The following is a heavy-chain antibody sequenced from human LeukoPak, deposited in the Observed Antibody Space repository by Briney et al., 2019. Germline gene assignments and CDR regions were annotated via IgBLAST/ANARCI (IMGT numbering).Heavy chain of an antibody. D-gene: IGHD5-18*01. Sequence: PGGSLRLSCAASGFTFSSYGMSWVRQAPGKGLEWVSAIIGSGGSTYYADSVKGRFTISRDNSKNTLYLQMNSLRAEDTAVYYCAKAHRGYSYGATDAFDIWGQGTMVTVYS. CDR2: IIGSGGST. J-gene: IGHJ3*02. CDR3: AKAHRGYSYGATDAFDI. V-gene: IGHV3-23*01. CDR1: GFTFSSYG.